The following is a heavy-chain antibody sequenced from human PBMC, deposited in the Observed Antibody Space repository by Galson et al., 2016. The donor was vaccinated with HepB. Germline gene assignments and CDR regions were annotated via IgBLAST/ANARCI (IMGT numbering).Heavy chain of an antibody. Sequence: SVKVSCKASGYIFTNYYLHWVRQAPRQGLEWLGMINPSGGTTLYAQKLKGRVTMTRDTSTTTVYMDLRGLTSEDTAIYYCARVGVFVWCGDHRAAFDVWGQGATVTVSS. D-gene: IGHD2-8*01. V-gene: IGHV1-46*04. J-gene: IGHJ3*01. CDR2: INPSGGTT. CDR3: ARVGVFVWCGDHRAAFDV. CDR1: GYIFTNYY.